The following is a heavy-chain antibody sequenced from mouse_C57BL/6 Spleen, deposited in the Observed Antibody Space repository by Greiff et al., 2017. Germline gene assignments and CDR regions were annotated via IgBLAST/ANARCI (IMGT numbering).Heavy chain of an antibody. CDR1: GYTFTSYW. D-gene: IGHD2-5*01. Sequence: ESGAELVKPGASVKLSCKASGYTFTSYWMHWVKQRPGQGLEWIGMIHPNSGSTNYNEKFKSKATLTVDKSSSTAYMQLSSLTSEDSAVYYCARGDSNYFAYWGQGTLVTVSA. CDR2: IHPNSGST. J-gene: IGHJ3*01. CDR3: ARGDSNYFAY. V-gene: IGHV1-64*01.